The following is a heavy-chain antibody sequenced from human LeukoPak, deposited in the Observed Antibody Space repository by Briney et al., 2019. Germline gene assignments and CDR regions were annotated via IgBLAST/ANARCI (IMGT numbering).Heavy chain of an antibody. CDR3: ARDRGAQLLWFGESTNYYFDY. J-gene: IGHJ4*02. V-gene: IGHV1-69*06. CDR1: GGTFSSYA. D-gene: IGHD3-10*01. CDR2: IIPIFGTA. Sequence: GASVKVSCKASGGTFSSYAISWVRQAPGQGLEWMGGIIPIFGTANYAQKFQGRVTITADKSTSTAYMELSSLRSEDTAVYYCARDRGAQLLWFGESTNYYFDYWGQGTLVTVSS.